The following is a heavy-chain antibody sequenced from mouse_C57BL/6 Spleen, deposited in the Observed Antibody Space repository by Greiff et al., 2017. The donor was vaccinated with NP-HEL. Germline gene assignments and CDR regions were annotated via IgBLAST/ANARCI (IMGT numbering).Heavy chain of an antibody. Sequence: EVQLQQSGAELVKPGASVKLSCTASGFNFTDYYMHWVKQRTEQGLEWIGRIDPEDGETKYAPKFKGKATITADTSSNTAYLQLSSLTSEDTAVYYCARDTGLPQGYFDVWGKGTTVTVSS. J-gene: IGHJ1*03. CDR1: GFNFTDYY. CDR3: ARDTGLPQGYFDV. V-gene: IGHV14-2*01. D-gene: IGHD5-5*01. CDR2: IDPEDGET.